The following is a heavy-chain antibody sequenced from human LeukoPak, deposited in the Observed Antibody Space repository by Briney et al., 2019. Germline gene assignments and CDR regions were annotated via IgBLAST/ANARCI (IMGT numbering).Heavy chain of an antibody. V-gene: IGHV3-7*01. J-gene: IGHJ5*02. CDR3: ARGGGYYDSSGYHSHNWFDP. D-gene: IGHD3-22*01. CDR1: GFTFSSYW. CDR2: IKQDGSEK. Sequence: PGGSLRLSCAASGFTFSSYWMSWVRQAPGKGLEWVANIKQDGSEKYYVDSVKGRFTISRDNAKNSLYLQMSSLRAEDTAVYYCARGGGYYDSSGYHSHNWFDPWGQGTLVTVSS.